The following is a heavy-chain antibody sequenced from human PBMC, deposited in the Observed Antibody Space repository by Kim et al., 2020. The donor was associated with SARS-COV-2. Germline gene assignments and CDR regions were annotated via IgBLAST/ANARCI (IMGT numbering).Heavy chain of an antibody. J-gene: IGHJ3*02. CDR1: GYTFTSYA. Sequence: ASVKVSCKASGYTFTSYAMNWVRQAPGQGLEWMGWVNTNTGNPTYAQDFPGRFVFSLDTSVSTAYLQISSLKAEDTAVYYCARDPTPDYDYVWGSYLSAFDIWGQGTMVTVSS. CDR2: VNTNTGNP. D-gene: IGHD3-16*01. V-gene: IGHV7-4-1*02. CDR3: ARDPTPDYDYVWGSYLSAFDI.